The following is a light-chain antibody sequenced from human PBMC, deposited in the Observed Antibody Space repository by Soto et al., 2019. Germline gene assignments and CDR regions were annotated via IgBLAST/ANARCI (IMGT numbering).Light chain of an antibody. V-gene: IGKV3-11*01. Sequence: EIVWTQSPATLALSPGERATLSCRASQSVSSYLSWYQQKPGQSPRLLIYDASNRATGIPARFSGSGSGTDFTLTISSLEPEYFAVYYCQQISNWPTIFFCQGTRLEIK. CDR2: DAS. CDR1: QSVSSY. CDR3: QQISNWPTIF. J-gene: IGKJ5*01.